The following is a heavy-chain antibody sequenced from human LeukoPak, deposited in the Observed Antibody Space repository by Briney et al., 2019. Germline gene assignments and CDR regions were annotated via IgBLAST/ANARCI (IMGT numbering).Heavy chain of an antibody. V-gene: IGHV1-2*02. Sequence: ASVKVSCKASGYTFTGYYMHWVRQAPGQGLEWMGWINPNSGGTNYAQKFQGRVTMTGDTSISTAYMELSRLRSDDTAVYYCARGGDLRFLEWLLWASFDYWGQGTLVTVSS. J-gene: IGHJ4*02. CDR1: GYTFTGYY. D-gene: IGHD3-3*01. CDR3: ARGGDLRFLEWLLWASFDY. CDR2: INPNSGGT.